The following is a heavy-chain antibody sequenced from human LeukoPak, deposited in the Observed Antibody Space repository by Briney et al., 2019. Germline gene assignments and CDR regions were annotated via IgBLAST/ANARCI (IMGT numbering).Heavy chain of an antibody. D-gene: IGHD5-24*01. Sequence: RPGGSLRLSCAASGFTFSSYAMSWVRQAPGKGLEWVSAISGSGGSTYYADSVKGRFTISRDNSKNTLYLQMNSLRAEDTALYYCAKDRGWLQFSFFDYWGQGTLVTVSS. CDR1: GFTFSSYA. J-gene: IGHJ4*02. CDR2: ISGSGGST. CDR3: AKDRGWLQFSFFDY. V-gene: IGHV3-23*01.